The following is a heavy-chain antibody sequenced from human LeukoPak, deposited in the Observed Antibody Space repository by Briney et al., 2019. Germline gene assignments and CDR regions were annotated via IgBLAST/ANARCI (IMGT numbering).Heavy chain of an antibody. CDR2: ISSGGSTI. D-gene: IGHD6-13*01. CDR1: GFTFRSYE. CDR3: ASGNGLIAAAGSLFDY. Sequence: PGGSLRLSCAASGFTFRSYEMNWVRQAPGKGLEWVSYISSGGSTIYYADSVKGRFTISRDNAKNSLYLQMNSLRAEDTAVYYCASGNGLIAAAGSLFDYWGQGTLVTVSS. J-gene: IGHJ4*02. V-gene: IGHV3-48*03.